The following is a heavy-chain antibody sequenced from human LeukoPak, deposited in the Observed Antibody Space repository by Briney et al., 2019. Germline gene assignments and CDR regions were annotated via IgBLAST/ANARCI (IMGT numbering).Heavy chain of an antibody. CDR1: GFTFSSYS. V-gene: IGHV3-21*01. CDR3: ARDIPDFDY. Sequence: PGGSLRLSCAASGFTFSSYSMNWVRQAPGKGVEWVSSISSTSSYIYYADSVKGRFTISRDNAKNSLYLQMNSLRAEDTAVYYCARDIPDFDYWGQGTLVTVSS. J-gene: IGHJ4*02. CDR2: ISSTSSYI.